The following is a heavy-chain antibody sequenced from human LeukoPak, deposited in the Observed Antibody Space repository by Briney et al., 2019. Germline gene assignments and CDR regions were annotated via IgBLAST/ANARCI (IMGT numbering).Heavy chain of an antibody. J-gene: IGHJ4*02. V-gene: IGHV3-33*01. CDR2: IWYDGSNK. D-gene: IGHD6-6*01. Sequence: PGGSLRLSCAASGFTFSSYGMHWVRQAPGKGLEWVAVIWYDGSNKYYADSVKGRFTISRDNSKNTLYLQMNSLRAEDTAVYYCARGSEYSSSSGLDYWGQGTLVTVSS. CDR3: ARGSEYSSSSGLDY. CDR1: GFTFSSYG.